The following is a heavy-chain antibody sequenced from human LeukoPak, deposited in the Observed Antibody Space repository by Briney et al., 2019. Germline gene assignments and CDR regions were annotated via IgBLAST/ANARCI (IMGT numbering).Heavy chain of an antibody. Sequence: ASVKVSCKASGYTFTSYGISWVRQAPGQGLEWMGWISAYNGNTNYAQKLQGRATMTTDTSTSTAYMELRSLRSDDTAVYYCARNSYDFWSGLSYGMDVWGQGTTVTVSS. CDR1: GYTFTSYG. CDR2: ISAYNGNT. V-gene: IGHV1-18*01. D-gene: IGHD3-3*01. J-gene: IGHJ6*02. CDR3: ARNSYDFWSGLSYGMDV.